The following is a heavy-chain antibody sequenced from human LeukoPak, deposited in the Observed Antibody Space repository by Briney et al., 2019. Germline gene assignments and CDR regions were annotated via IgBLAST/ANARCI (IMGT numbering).Heavy chain of an antibody. J-gene: IGHJ4*02. CDR3: ARGDGGNTQADH. D-gene: IGHD4-23*01. CDR1: GFTFSSYA. Sequence: GGSLRLSCSASGFTFSSYAMHWVRQAPGKGLECVSAISTNGDATYYPDSVKGRFTISRDNSKNTLFLQMSSLRPEDTAVYYCARGDGGNTQADHWGQETLVTVSS. CDR2: ISTNGDAT. V-gene: IGHV3-64*04.